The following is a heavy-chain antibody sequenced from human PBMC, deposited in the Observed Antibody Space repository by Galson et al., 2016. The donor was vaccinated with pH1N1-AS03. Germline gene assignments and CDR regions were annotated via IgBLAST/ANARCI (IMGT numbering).Heavy chain of an antibody. D-gene: IGHD2-15*01. J-gene: IGHJ3*02. CDR1: GGTFNTYA. CDR2: IIPMLNIP. CDR3: AKGYSATPSGTFDI. V-gene: IGHV1-69*04. Sequence: SVKASCKASGGTFNTYAISWVRQAPGQGLEWMGRIIPMLNIPDYAQKFQVRVTITADKSTNTAYMELTNLRSDDTALYYCAKGYSATPSGTFDIWGQGTMVTVSS.